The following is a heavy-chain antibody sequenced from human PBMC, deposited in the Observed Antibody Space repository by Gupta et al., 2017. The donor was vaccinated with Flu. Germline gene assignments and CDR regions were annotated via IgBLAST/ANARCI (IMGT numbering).Heavy chain of an antibody. CDR3: VRVAGTYYLMVPGV. J-gene: IGHJ3*01. Sequence: QVQLVQSGAEVKKPGASVKVSCKASGYTFSSYDINWVRQATGQGLEWMGWMNPNSGNTGYAQKFQGRVTMTRNTSISTAYMELSSLRSEDTAVYYCVRVAGTYYLMVPGVWGQGTTVTVSS. CDR2: MNPNSGNT. CDR1: GYTFSSYD. D-gene: IGHD2-8*01. V-gene: IGHV1-8*01.